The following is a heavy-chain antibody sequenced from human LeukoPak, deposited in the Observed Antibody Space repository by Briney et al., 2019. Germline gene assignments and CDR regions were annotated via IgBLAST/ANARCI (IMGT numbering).Heavy chain of an antibody. V-gene: IGHV4-34*01. J-gene: IGHJ4*02. CDR1: GGSLSGYY. CDR2: INQGGRT. D-gene: IGHD6-13*01. Sequence: SETLSLTCGVYGGSLSGYYWSWIRQPPGKGLEWIGEINQGGRTKYNPSLKSRVTISVDTSKNQFSLKLYSVTAADTAVYYCARAMSGYTSSWYFLSWGQGTLVTVSS. CDR3: ARAMSGYTSSWYFLS.